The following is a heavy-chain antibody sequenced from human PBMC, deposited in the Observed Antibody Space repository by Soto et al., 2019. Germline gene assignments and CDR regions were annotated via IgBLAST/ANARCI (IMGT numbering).Heavy chain of an antibody. Sequence: GGSLRLSCAASGFTFSSYAMSWVRQAPGKGLEWVSAISGSGGSTYYADSVKGRFTISRDNSKNTLYLQMNSLRAEDTAVYYCAKPPSLDYYYYMDVWGKGTTVTVSS. J-gene: IGHJ6*03. CDR3: AKPPSLDYYYYMDV. V-gene: IGHV3-23*01. CDR1: GFTFSSYA. CDR2: ISGSGGST.